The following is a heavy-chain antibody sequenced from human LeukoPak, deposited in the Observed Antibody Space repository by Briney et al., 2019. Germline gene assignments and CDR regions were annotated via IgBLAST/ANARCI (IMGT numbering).Heavy chain of an antibody. V-gene: IGHV4-39*01. CDR3: ARHSSGYYYGWFDP. Sequence: SETLSLTCSVSGGSILDSTYYWAWIRQPPGKGLEWIATIFYTGNTHYNPSLKSRVTMSVDTVKNQFSLNLNSVTAADTAVYYCARHSSGYYYGWFDPWGQGALVTVSS. CDR2: IFYTGNT. J-gene: IGHJ5*02. CDR1: GGSILDSTYY. D-gene: IGHD3-22*01.